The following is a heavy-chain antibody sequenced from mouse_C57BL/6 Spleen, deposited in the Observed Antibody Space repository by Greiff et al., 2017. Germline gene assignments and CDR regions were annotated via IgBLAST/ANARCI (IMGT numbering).Heavy chain of an antibody. V-gene: IGHV1-50*01. Sequence: QVQLQQPGAELVKPGASVKLSCKASGYTFTSYWMQWVKQRPGQGLEWIGEIDPSDSYTNYNQKFKGKATLTVDTSSRTAYMQLSSLTSEDSAVYYCARGRALYYGSRGYYFDYWGQGTTLTVSS. CDR2: IDPSDSYT. D-gene: IGHD1-1*01. CDR3: ARGRALYYGSRGYYFDY. CDR1: GYTFTSYW. J-gene: IGHJ2*01.